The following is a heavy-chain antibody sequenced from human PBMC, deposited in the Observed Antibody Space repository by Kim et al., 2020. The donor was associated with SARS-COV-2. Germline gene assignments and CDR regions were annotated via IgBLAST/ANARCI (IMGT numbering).Heavy chain of an antibody. V-gene: IGHV1-46*01. CDR2: INPSGGST. D-gene: IGHD2-15*01. J-gene: IGHJ6*02. Sequence: ASVKVSCKASGYTFTSYYMHWVRQAPGQGLEWMGIINPSGGSTSYAQKFQGRVTMTRDTSTSTVYMELSSLRSEDTAVYYCARDLRFEDCSGGSCYSYGMDVWGQGTTVTVSS. CDR3: ARDLRFEDCSGGSCYSYGMDV. CDR1: GYTFTSYY.